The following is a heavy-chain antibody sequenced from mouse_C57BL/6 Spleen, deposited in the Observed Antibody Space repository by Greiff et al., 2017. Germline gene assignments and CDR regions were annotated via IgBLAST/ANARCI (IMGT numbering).Heavy chain of an antibody. J-gene: IGHJ4*01. V-gene: IGHV1-69*01. D-gene: IGHD4-1*01. Sequence: VQLQQPGAELVMPGASVQLSCKASGYTFTSYWMHWVKQRPGQGLEWIGEIDPSDSYTNYNQKFKGKSTLTVDKSSSTAYMQLNSLTSEDSAVYYCSRALTGTSYAMDYWGQGTSVTVSS. CDR3: SRALTGTSYAMDY. CDR2: IDPSDSYT. CDR1: GYTFTSYW.